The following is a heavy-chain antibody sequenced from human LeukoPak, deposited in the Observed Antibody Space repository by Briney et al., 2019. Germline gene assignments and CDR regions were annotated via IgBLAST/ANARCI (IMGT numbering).Heavy chain of an antibody. CDR1: GFTFSSYG. D-gene: IGHD2-15*01. CDR2: ISYDGSNK. V-gene: IGHV3-30*18. Sequence: GGSLRLSCAASGFTFSSYGMHWVRQAPGKGLEWVAVISYDGSNKYYADSVKGRFTISRDNSKNTLYLQMNSLRAEDTAVYYCAKTHIVVVVAEGGFDYWGQGTLVTVSS. CDR3: AKTHIVVVVAEGGFDY. J-gene: IGHJ4*02.